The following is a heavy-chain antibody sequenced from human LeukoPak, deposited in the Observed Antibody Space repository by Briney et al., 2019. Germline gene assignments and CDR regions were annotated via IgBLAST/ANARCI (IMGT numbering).Heavy chain of an antibody. CDR2: ITNSGNSK. D-gene: IGHD1-26*01. J-gene: IGHJ4*02. V-gene: IGHV3-48*01. Sequence: GGSLRLSCAASEFTFSSYSMNWVRQDPGKGLEWVSYITNSGNSKSYADSVKGRFTISRDNTKSSLYLQMNGLRAEDTAVYYCARQWELLGGYFDYWGQGTLVTVSS. CDR3: ARQWELLGGYFDY. CDR1: EFTFSSYS.